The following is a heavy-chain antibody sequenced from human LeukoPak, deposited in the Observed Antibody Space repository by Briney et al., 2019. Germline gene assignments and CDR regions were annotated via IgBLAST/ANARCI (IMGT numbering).Heavy chain of an antibody. CDR2: ISSSSSTI. J-gene: IGHJ4*02. CDR3: ARDGLPAAGSFHDY. CDR1: GFTFSSYS. Sequence: GGSLRLSCAASGFTFSSYSMNWVRQAPGKGLEWVSYISSSSSTIYYADSVKGRFTISRDNAKNSLYLQMNSLRAEDTAVYYCARDGLPAAGSFHDYWGQGTLVTVSS. D-gene: IGHD6-13*01. V-gene: IGHV3-48*04.